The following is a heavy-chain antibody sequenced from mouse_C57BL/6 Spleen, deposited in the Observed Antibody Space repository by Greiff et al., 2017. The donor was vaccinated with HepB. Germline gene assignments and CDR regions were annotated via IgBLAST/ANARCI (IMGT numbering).Heavy chain of an antibody. CDR2: IGSGGST. CDR3: ARNGGLRRYYFDY. V-gene: IGHV2-2*01. CDR1: GFSLTSYG. J-gene: IGHJ2*01. Sequence: VKLMESGPGLVQPSQSLSITCTVSGFSLTSYGVHWVRQSPGKGLEWLGVIGSGGSTDYNAAFISRLSISKDNSKSQVFFKMNSLQADDTAIYYCARNGGLRRYYFDYWGQGTTLTVSS. D-gene: IGHD2-4*01.